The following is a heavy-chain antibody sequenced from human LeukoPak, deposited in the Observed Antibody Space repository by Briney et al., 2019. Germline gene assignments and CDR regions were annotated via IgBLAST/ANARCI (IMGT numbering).Heavy chain of an antibody. CDR2: INHSGST. D-gene: IGHD1-26*01. CDR1: GGSFSGYY. J-gene: IGHJ4*02. Sequence: PSETLSLTCAVYGGSFSGYYWSWIRQPPGKELEWIGEINHSGSTNYNPSLKSRVTISVDTSKNQFSLKLSSVTAADTAVYYCVGGSGGSYFGYWGQGTLVTVSS. CDR3: VGGSGGSYFGY. V-gene: IGHV4-34*01.